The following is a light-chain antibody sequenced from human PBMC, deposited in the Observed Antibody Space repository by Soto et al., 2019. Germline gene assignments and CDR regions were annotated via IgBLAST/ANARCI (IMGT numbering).Light chain of an antibody. CDR2: DVN. Sequence: QSVLTQPRSVSGSPGQSVTISCTGSSSDVSAYQFVSWYQQHPGKAPKLILYDVNQRPSGVPDRFSGSKSGDTASLTFSGLQAEDEADYYCCSYAGRYTRIFGGGTKVTVL. V-gene: IGLV2-11*01. J-gene: IGLJ2*01. CDR3: CSYAGRYTRI. CDR1: SSDVSAYQF.